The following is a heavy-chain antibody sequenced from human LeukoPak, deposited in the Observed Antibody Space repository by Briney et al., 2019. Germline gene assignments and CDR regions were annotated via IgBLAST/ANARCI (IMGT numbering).Heavy chain of an antibody. V-gene: IGHV4-34*01. CDR1: GGSLSGYY. J-gene: IGHJ4*02. CDR2: INHSGST. D-gene: IGHD4-11*01. Sequence: SETLSLTCAVYGGSLSGYYWSWIRQPPGKGLEWIGEINHSGSTNYNPSLKSRVTISVDTSKNQFSLKLSSVTAADTAVYYCARENGLHTYWGQGTLVTVSS. CDR3: ARENGLHTY.